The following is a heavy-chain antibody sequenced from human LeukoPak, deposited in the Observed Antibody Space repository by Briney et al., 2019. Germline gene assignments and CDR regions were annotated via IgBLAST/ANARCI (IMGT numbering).Heavy chain of an antibody. J-gene: IGHJ4*02. CDR3: AKDLWEGYFDY. CDR1: GYTFINYG. Sequence: GGSLRLSCAASGYTFINYGIHWVRQAPGKGLEWVAVISYDGSDTFYADSVKGRFTISRDNSKNTLYLQMNSLRAEDTAVYYCAKDLWEGYFDYWGQGTLVTVSS. D-gene: IGHD1-26*01. CDR2: ISYDGSDT. V-gene: IGHV3-30*18.